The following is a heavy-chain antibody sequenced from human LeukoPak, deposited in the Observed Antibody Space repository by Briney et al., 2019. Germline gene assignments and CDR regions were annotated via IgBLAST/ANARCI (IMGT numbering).Heavy chain of an antibody. CDR1: GFTFSSYW. D-gene: IGHD4-23*01. V-gene: IGHV3-7*01. CDR2: IWKDGSQA. CDR3: AGFYGGNRLGFDY. Sequence: PGGSLRLSCAASGFTFSSYWMHWVRQAPGKGLEWVANIWKDGSQAYYLDSVKGRFTISRDNTKNSLFLQMNSLRAEDTAMYYCAGFYGGNRLGFDYWGQGTLVTVSP. J-gene: IGHJ4*02.